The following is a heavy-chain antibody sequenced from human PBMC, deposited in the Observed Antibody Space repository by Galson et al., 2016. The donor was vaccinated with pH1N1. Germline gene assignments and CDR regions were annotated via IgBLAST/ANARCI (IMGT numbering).Heavy chain of an antibody. CDR1: GFTFVSYA. CDR2: ISGSGVGS. V-gene: IGHV3-23*01. Sequence: SLRLSCAASGFTFVSYAMTWVRQAPGKGLQWVSSISGSGVGSYYADSVKGRFTVSRDNSKNTLYLQVNSLRAEDTAVYYCAKAKIASSDWYGGWFDPWGQGTPVTVSS. D-gene: IGHD6-19*01. J-gene: IGHJ5*02. CDR3: AKAKIASSDWYGGWFDP.